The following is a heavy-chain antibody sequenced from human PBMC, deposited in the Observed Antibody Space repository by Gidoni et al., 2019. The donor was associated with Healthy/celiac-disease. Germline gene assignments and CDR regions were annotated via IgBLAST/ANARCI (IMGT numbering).Heavy chain of an antibody. CDR1: GYSFTSYW. Sequence: EVQLVQSGAEVKKHGESLRISCKGSGYSFTSYWISWVRQMPGKGLEWMGRIDPSYSYTNYSPSFQGHVTISADKSISTAYLQWSSLKASDTAMYYCARHSLHSSGWQDYYYYGMDVWGQGTTVTVSS. CDR3: ARHSLHSSGWQDYYYYGMDV. J-gene: IGHJ6*02. V-gene: IGHV5-10-1*01. D-gene: IGHD6-19*01. CDR2: IDPSYSYT.